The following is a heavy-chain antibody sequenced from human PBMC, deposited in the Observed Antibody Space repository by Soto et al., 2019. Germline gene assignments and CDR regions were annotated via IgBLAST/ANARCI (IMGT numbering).Heavy chain of an antibody. Sequence: LSLTCAVYGGSFSGYYWSWIRQPPGKGLEWIGEINHSGSTNYNPSLKSQVTISVDTSKNQFSLKLSSVTAADTAVYYCARDGYDILTGYYDYYGMDVWGQGTTVTVSS. D-gene: IGHD3-9*01. CDR3: ARDGYDILTGYYDYYGMDV. CDR2: INHSGST. V-gene: IGHV4-34*01. CDR1: GGSFSGYY. J-gene: IGHJ6*02.